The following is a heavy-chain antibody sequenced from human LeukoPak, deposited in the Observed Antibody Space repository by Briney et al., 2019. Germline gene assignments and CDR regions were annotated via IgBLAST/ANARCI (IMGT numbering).Heavy chain of an antibody. V-gene: IGHV3-33*08. CDR3: ARERFLYGDYSRFALFDY. D-gene: IGHD4-17*01. CDR1: GFTFSSYG. CDR2: IWYDGSNK. Sequence: GRSLRLSCAASGFTFSSYGIHWVRQAPGKGLEWVAVIWYDGSNKYYADSVKGRFTISKDNSKNTLYLQMNSLRAEDTAVYYCARERFLYGDYSRFALFDYWGQGTLVTVSS. J-gene: IGHJ4*02.